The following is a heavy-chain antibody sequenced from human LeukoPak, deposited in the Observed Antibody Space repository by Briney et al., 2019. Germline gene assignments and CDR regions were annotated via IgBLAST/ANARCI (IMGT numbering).Heavy chain of an antibody. J-gene: IGHJ5*02. CDR3: TRRRGESPRSFDP. CDR2: INSDGSNT. D-gene: IGHD3-10*01. CDR1: GFIFSSYW. V-gene: IGHV3-74*01. Sequence: GGSLRLSCAASGFIFSSYWMYWVRQAPGKGLVWVAHINSDGSNTNYADSVKGRFTISRDHAENKVYLQMNSLGAEDTAVYYCTRRRGESPRSFDPWGQGTLVTVSS.